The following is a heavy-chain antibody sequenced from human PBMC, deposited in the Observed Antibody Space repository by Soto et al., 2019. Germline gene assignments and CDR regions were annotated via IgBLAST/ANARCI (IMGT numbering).Heavy chain of an antibody. CDR1: GFTFSSYA. D-gene: IGHD4-17*01. CDR3: ARDDYGASRGHYYGMDV. CDR2: ISYDGSNK. J-gene: IGHJ6*02. Sequence: PGGSLRLSCAASGFTFSSYAMHWVRQAPGKGLEWVAVISYDGSNKYYADSVKGRFTISRDNSKNTLYLQMNSLRAEDTAVYYCARDDYGASRGHYYGMDVWGQGTTVTVSS. V-gene: IGHV3-30-3*01.